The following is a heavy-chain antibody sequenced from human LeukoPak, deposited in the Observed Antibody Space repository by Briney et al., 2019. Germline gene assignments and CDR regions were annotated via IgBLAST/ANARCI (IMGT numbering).Heavy chain of an antibody. J-gene: IGHJ4*02. D-gene: IGHD3-3*01. CDR3: ASGPGSFWSGYYPY. V-gene: IGHV1-69*05. Sequence: SVKVSCKASGGTFIKYAINWVRQAHGQGLEWMGRIIPIFGTANYAQKFQGRVTITTDESTSTAYMELSSLRSEDTAVYYCASGPGSFWSGYYPYWGQGTLVTVSS. CDR2: IIPIFGTA. CDR1: GGTFIKYA.